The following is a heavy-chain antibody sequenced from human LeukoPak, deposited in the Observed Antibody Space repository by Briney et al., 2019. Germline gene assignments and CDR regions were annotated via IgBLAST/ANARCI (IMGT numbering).Heavy chain of an antibody. CDR3: ARGSIAVGFDP. D-gene: IGHD6-19*01. V-gene: IGHV4-34*01. CDR1: GGSFSGYY. J-gene: IGHJ5*02. Sequence: SETLSLTCAVYGGSFSGYYWSWIRQPPGKGLEWIGEINHSGSTNYNPSLKSRVTISVDTSKNQFSLKLSSVTAADTAVYYCARGSIAVGFDPWGQGPLVTVSS. CDR2: INHSGST.